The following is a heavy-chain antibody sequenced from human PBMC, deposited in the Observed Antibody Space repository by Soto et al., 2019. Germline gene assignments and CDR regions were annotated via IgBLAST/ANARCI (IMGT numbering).Heavy chain of an antibody. CDR3: ARDVYYYDSSGYFPSSGLVDY. CDR1: GYTFTSYY. CDR2: INPSGGST. V-gene: IGHV1-46*01. J-gene: IGHJ4*02. Sequence: GASVKVSCKASGYTFTSYYMHWVRQAPGQGLEWMGIINPSGGSTSYAQKFQGRVTMTRDTSTSTVYMELSSLRSEDTAVYYCARDVYYYDSSGYFPSSGLVDYWGQGTLVTVSS. D-gene: IGHD3-22*01.